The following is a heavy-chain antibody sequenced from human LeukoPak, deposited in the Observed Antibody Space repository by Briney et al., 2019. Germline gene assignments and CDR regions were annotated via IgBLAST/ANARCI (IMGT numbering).Heavy chain of an antibody. V-gene: IGHV4-39*01. CDR3: ARRRYYDGSGYLE. J-gene: IGHJ1*01. CDR2: IYYSGRT. CDR1: GGSISRSDYY. Sequence: SETLSLTCSVSGGSISRSDYYWDWIRQPPGKGLEWIGTIYYSGRTYYNPSLKSRVTMSVDPSNNQFSLTLRPVTAADTAVYYCARRRYYDGSGYLEWGQGTLLSVSS. D-gene: IGHD3-22*01.